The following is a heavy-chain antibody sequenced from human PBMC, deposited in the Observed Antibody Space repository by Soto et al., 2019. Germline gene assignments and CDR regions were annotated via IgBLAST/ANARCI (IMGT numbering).Heavy chain of an antibody. J-gene: IGHJ3*02. CDR3: ARHNYDYVWGRYRPGRAFDI. V-gene: IGHV5-10-1*03. CDR2: IDPSDSYT. Sequence: EVQLVQSGAEVKKPGESLRISCKGSGYSFTSYWISWVRQMPGKGLEWMGRIDPSDSYTNYSPSFQGHVTISADKSISTAYLQWSSLKASDTARYYCARHNYDYVWGRYRPGRAFDIGGQGTMVTVSS. CDR1: GYSFTSYW. D-gene: IGHD3-16*02.